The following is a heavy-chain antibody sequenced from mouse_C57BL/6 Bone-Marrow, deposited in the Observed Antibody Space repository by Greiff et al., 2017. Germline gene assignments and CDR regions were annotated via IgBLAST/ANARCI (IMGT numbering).Heavy chain of an antibody. J-gene: IGHJ2*01. CDR2: VDPENGDT. Sequence: VQLQQSGAELVRPGASVKLSCTASGFNIKDDYMHWVKQRPEQGLEWIGWVDPENGDTEYVSQFLGKATITADTSSNTAYLQLSSLTSEDTAVYYCAAVVHYWGQGTTLTVSA. V-gene: IGHV14-4*01. CDR1: GFNIKDDY. D-gene: IGHD1-1*01. CDR3: AAVVHY.